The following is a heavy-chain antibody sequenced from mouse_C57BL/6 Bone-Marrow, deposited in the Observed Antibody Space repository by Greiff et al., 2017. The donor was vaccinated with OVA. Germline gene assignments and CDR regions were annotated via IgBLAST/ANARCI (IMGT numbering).Heavy chain of an antibody. CDR2: ISNGGGST. CDR1: GFTFSDFY. V-gene: IGHV5-12*01. CDR3: ARLDAIDY. Sequence: EVQVVESGGGLVQPGGSLKLSCAASGFTFSDFYMYWIRQTPEKRLEWVAYISNGGGSTYYPDTVKGRFTISRDNAKNTLYLQMSRLKSEDTAMYYCARLDAIDYWGQGTSVTVSS. J-gene: IGHJ4*01.